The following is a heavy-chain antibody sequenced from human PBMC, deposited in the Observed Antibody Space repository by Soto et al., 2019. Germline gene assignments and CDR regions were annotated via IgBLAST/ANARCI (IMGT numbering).Heavy chain of an antibody. Sequence: SETLSLTCAVYGGSFSGYYWSWIRQPPGKGLEWIGEINHSGSTNYNPSLKSRVTISVDTSKNQFSLKLSSVTAADTAVYYCERGFTLDSSVYNLDYWGQGTLVTVYS. D-gene: IGHD3-22*01. CDR3: ERGFTLDSSVYNLDY. CDR2: INHSGST. V-gene: IGHV4-34*01. J-gene: IGHJ4*02. CDR1: GGSFSGYY.